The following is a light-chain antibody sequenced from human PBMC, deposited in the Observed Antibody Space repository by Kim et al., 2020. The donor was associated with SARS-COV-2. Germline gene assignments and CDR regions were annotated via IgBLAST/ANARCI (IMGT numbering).Light chain of an antibody. CDR2: GAS. J-gene: IGKJ4*01. CDR3: QQYGSSPRT. CDR1: QSVTSNY. Sequence: SPGESATLSCRASQSVTSNYLAWYQQKPGQAPRLLIYGASSRATGIPDRFSGSGSGTDFTLTISSLEPEDFVVYYCQQYGSSPRTFGGGTKVDIK. V-gene: IGKV3-20*01.